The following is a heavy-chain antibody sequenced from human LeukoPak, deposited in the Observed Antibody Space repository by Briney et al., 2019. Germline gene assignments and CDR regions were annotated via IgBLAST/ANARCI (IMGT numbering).Heavy chain of an antibody. J-gene: IGHJ6*03. D-gene: IGHD2-15*01. CDR1: GFTFSSYS. CDR3: ARDPGCSGGSCYLNYYYYMDV. CDR2: ISSSSSTI. Sequence: GGSLRLSCAASGFTFSSYSMNWVRQAPGKGLEWVSYISSSSSTIYYADSVKGRFTISRDNAKNSLYLQMNSLRAEDTAVYYCARDPGCSGGSCYLNYYYYMDVWGKGTTVIVSS. V-gene: IGHV3-48*01.